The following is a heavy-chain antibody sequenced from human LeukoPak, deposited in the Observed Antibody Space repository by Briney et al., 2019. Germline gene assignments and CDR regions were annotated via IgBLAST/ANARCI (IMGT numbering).Heavy chain of an antibody. J-gene: IGHJ5*02. CDR2: INTNTGNP. CDR1: GYTFSSYT. D-gene: IGHD2-2*01. V-gene: IGHV7-4-1*02. Sequence: ASVKVSCKASGYTFSSYTMNWVRQAPGQGLEWMGWINTNTGNPTYAQGFTGRFVFSLDTSVSTAYLQISSLKAEDTAVYYCARRFVVVPAATSNWFDPWGQGTLVTVSS. CDR3: ARRFVVVPAATSNWFDP.